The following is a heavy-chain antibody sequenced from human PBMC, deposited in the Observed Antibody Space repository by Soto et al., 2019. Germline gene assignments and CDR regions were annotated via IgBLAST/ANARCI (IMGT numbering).Heavy chain of an antibody. Sequence: GGSLRLSCAASGFTFSSYWMHWVRQGPGKGLVWVSRINSDGNATHYADSVKGRFTISRDNAKNTLYLQMNSLRVEDTAVYYCGLEATFDYWSQGTLVTVSS. D-gene: IGHD5-12*01. CDR3: GLEATFDY. J-gene: IGHJ4*02. CDR1: GFTFSSYW. CDR2: INSDGNAT. V-gene: IGHV3-74*01.